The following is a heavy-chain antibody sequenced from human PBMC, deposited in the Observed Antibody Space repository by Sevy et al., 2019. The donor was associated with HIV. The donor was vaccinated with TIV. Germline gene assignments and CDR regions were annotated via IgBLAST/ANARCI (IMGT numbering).Heavy chain of an antibody. CDR2: IYKTGST. D-gene: IGHD3-10*01. Sequence: SETLSLTCSVSGGSIGRYYWSWIRQPPGKGLESIGYIYKTGSTNYNPSLKSRVTISIDTSRNQFSLKLTSVTAADTAVYYCARLGEYFNCPNWYYYLDVWGQGTMVTVSS. J-gene: IGHJ6*02. CDR1: GGSIGRYY. V-gene: IGHV4-59*08. CDR3: ARLGEYFNCPNWYYYLDV.